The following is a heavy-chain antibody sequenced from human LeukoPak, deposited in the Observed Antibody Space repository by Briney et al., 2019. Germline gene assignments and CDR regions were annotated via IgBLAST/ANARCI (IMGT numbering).Heavy chain of an antibody. V-gene: IGHV3-30*18. Sequence: PGGSLRLSCAASGFTFSSYGMHWVRQAPGKGLEWVAVISYDGSNKYYADSVKGRFTISRDNSKNTLYLQMNSLRAEDTAVYYCAKALAAAVSWFDPWGQGTLVTVSS. CDR2: ISYDGSNK. J-gene: IGHJ5*02. CDR3: AKALAAAVSWFDP. D-gene: IGHD6-13*01. CDR1: GFTFSSYG.